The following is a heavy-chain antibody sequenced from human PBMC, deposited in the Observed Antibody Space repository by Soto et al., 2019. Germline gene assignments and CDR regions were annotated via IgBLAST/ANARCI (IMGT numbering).Heavy chain of an antibody. CDR2: IYYSGST. Sequence: QVQLQESGPGLVKPSETLSLTCTVSGGSISSYYWSWIRQPPGKGLEWIGYIYYSGSTNYNPSLKSRVTISVDTSKNQFSLRLSSVTAADTAVYYCARLNRGRPYYYYGMDVWGQGTTVTVSS. CDR3: ARLNRGRPYYYYGMDV. J-gene: IGHJ6*02. CDR1: GGSISSYY. V-gene: IGHV4-59*01. D-gene: IGHD3-10*01.